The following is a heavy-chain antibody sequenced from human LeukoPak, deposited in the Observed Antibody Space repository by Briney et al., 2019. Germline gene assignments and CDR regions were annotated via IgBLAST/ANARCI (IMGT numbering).Heavy chain of an antibody. CDR1: GYSISSGYY. D-gene: IGHD6-13*01. CDR2: IYHSGRS. V-gene: IGHV4-38-2*02. CDR3: AREGDSSSVGWFDP. Sequence: PSETLSLTCTVSGYSISSGYYWGWIRQSPGKGLEWIGSIYHSGRSYYNSSLKSRVTISVDTSKNYFSLKLSSVTAADTAGYYCAREGDSSSVGWFDPWGQGTLVTVSS. J-gene: IGHJ5*02.